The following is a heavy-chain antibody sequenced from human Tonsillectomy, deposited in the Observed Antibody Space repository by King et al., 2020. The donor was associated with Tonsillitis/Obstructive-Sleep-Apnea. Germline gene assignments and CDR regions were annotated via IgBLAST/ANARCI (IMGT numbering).Heavy chain of an antibody. CDR1: GFTFSSYA. J-gene: IGHJ4*02. D-gene: IGHD4-11*01. CDR2: ISYDGSNK. CDR3: AREGGYSNYLDY. Sequence: VQLVESGGGVVQPGRSLRLSCAASGFTFSSYAMHWVRPAPGKGLEWVAVISYDGSNKYYADSVKGRFPIPRDNSKNPLYLQMNSLRAEDTAVYYCAREGGYSNYLDYWGQGTLVTVSS. V-gene: IGHV3-30*04.